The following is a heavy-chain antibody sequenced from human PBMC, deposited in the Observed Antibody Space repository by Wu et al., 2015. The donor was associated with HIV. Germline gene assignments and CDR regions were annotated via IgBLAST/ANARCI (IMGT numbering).Heavy chain of an antibody. CDR1: GGTFSNYA. J-gene: IGHJ5*02. Sequence: QVQLVQSGAEVKKPGSSVKVSCKASGGTFSNYAINWVRQAPGQGLEWMGWMNPNSGNTGYAQKFQDRVTMTRNTSISTAYMELSSLRSEDTAVYYCARVPPGWFGERWFDPWGQGTLVTVSS. V-gene: IGHV1-8*02. CDR2: MNPNSGNT. CDR3: ARVPPGWFGERWFDP. D-gene: IGHD3-10*01.